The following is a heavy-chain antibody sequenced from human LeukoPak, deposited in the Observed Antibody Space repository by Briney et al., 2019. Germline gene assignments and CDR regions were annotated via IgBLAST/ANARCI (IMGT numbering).Heavy chain of an antibody. CDR1: GFTFSDYY. CDR2: ISYDGSNK. Sequence: GGSLRLSCAASGFTFSDYYMSWIRQAPGKGLEWVAVISYDGSNKYYADSVKGRFTISRDNSKNTLYLQMNSLRAEDTAVYYCARGHYYDSSGYYLGWGQGTLVTVSS. D-gene: IGHD3-22*01. V-gene: IGHV3-30-3*01. CDR3: ARGHYYDSSGYYLG. J-gene: IGHJ4*02.